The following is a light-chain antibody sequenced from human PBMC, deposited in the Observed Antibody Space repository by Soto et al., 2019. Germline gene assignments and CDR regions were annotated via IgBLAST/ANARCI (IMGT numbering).Light chain of an antibody. CDR2: GAS. V-gene: IGKV3-20*01. Sequence: EIVLTQSPGTQSLSPGERVTLSCRASQSVSSIYLAWYQQKPGQAPRLLIYGASTRATGIPDRFSGSGSGTDFTLTISRLEPEDFAMYFCQHYGSSLITFGQGTRLEIK. CDR3: QHYGSSLIT. CDR1: QSVSSIY. J-gene: IGKJ5*01.